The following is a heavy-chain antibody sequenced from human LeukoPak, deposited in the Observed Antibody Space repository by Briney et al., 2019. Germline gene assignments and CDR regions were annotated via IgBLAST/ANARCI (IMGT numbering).Heavy chain of an antibody. V-gene: IGHV3-30*03. J-gene: IGHJ4*02. Sequence: GGSLRLSCAASGFTFSSYGMHWVRQAPGKGLEWVAVISYDGSSKYYADSVKGRFTISRDNSKNTLYLQMNSLRAEDTAVYYCARSNYDFWSGYYFAYFDYWGQGTLVTVSS. D-gene: IGHD3-3*01. CDR3: ARSNYDFWSGYYFAYFDY. CDR2: ISYDGSSK. CDR1: GFTFSSYG.